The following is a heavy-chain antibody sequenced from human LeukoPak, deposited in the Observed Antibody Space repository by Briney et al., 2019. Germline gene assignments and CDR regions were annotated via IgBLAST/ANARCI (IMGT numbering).Heavy chain of an antibody. J-gene: IGHJ4*02. CDR3: AREASGGTWSYFDF. D-gene: IGHD6-13*01. CDR1: GVIFSRYE. CDR2: ITSSGSTK. V-gene: IGHV3-48*03. Sequence: GGSLRLSCAASGVIFSRYEMNWVRQAPGKGLEWISYITSSGSTKFYADSVKGRFTISRDNAKSSLSLQTNSLTAADTGVYFCAREASGGTWSYFDFWGQGSLVTVSS.